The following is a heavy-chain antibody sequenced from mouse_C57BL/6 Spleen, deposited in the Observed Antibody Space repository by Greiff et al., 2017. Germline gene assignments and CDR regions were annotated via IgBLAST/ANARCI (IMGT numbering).Heavy chain of an antibody. CDR1: EYEFPSHD. Sequence: EVTVVESGGGLVQPGESLKLSCESNEYEFPSHDMSWVRKTPEKRLELVAAINSDGGSTYYPDTMERRFIISRDNTKTTRYRQMSSLRSEDTAVYYGARQKDYFDYWGQGTTLTVSS. CDR2: INSDGGST. V-gene: IGHV5-2*01. J-gene: IGHJ2*01. CDR3: ARQKDYFDY.